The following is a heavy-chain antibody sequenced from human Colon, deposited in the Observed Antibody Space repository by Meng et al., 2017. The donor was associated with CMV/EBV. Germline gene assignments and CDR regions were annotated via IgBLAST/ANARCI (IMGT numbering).Heavy chain of an antibody. CDR2: TRPDGSNK. Sequence: GESLKISCAASGFAFSNYGMHWVRQAPGRGLEWVAYTRPDGSNKFYADSVKGRFTISKDNSNNTVSLQMNNLRGEDTAMYYCAKQKTPGDYYFYGLDVWGQGTTVTVSS. J-gene: IGHJ6*02. V-gene: IGHV3-30*02. D-gene: IGHD4-23*01. CDR1: GFAFSNYG. CDR3: AKQKTPGDYYFYGLDV.